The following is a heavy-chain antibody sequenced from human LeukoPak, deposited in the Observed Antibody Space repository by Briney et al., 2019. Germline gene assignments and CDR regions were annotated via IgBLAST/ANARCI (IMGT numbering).Heavy chain of an antibody. V-gene: IGHV3-30*03. D-gene: IGHD5-24*01. Sequence: GRSLRLSCAASGFTFSGYGMHWVRQAPGKGLEWVAVISYDGSNKYYADSVKGRFTISRDNSKNTLYLQMNSLRAEDTAVYYCAAAMATHYFDYWGQGTLVTVSS. J-gene: IGHJ4*02. CDR3: AAAMATHYFDY. CDR1: GFTFSGYG. CDR2: ISYDGSNK.